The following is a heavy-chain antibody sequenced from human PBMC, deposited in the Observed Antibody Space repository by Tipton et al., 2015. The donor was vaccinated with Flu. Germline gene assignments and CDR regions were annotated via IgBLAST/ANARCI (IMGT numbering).Heavy chain of an antibody. CDR1: GGSISSYY. J-gene: IGHJ6*03. V-gene: IGHV4-34*01. CDR3: ARVGAARQRGPLRGLLYMDV. D-gene: IGHD6-6*01. CDR2: INHSGST. Sequence: TLSLTCTVSGGSISSYYWSWIRQPPGKGLEWIGEINHSGSTNYNPSLKSRVTISVDTSKNQFSLKLSSVTAADTAVYYCARVGAARQRGPLRGLLYMDVWGKGTTVTVSS.